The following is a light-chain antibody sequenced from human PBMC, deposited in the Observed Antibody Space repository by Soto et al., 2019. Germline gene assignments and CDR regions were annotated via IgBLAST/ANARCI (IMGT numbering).Light chain of an antibody. Sequence: EIVMTQSPATLSVSPGERATLSCRASQSVCANLAWYQQKPGQAPRLLIYGASTRAAGISPRFSGGGSGTEFALIISRLQSEDFAVYYCQQYTYWPRTFGQGTKVGIK. V-gene: IGKV3-15*01. CDR3: QQYTYWPRT. CDR2: GAS. J-gene: IGKJ1*01. CDR1: QSVCAN.